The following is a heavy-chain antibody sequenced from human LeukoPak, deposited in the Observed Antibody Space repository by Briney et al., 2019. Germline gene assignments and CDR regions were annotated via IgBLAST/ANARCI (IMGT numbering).Heavy chain of an antibody. D-gene: IGHD2-21*01. J-gene: IGHJ3*02. CDR1: GGTFSSYA. Sequence: SVKVSCKASGGTFSSYAISWVRQAPGQGLEWMGGIIPVFGTANYAQKFQGRVTITADESTSTAYMELSSLRSEDTAVYYCARYGVMEAFDIWGQGTMATVSS. V-gene: IGHV1-69*01. CDR3: ARYGVMEAFDI. CDR2: IIPVFGTA.